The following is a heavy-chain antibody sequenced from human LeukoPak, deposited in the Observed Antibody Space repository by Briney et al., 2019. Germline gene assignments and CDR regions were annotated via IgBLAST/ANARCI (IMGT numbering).Heavy chain of an antibody. CDR2: ISWNSGSI. V-gene: IGHV3-9*03. Sequence: GGSLRLSCAASRFTFDDYAMHWVRQAPGKGLEWVSGISWNSGSIGYADSVKGRFTISRDNAKNSLYLQMNSLRAEDMALYYCAKDKDYDFWSGYFDYWGQGTLVTVSS. J-gene: IGHJ4*02. CDR1: RFTFDDYA. D-gene: IGHD3-3*01. CDR3: AKDKDYDFWSGYFDY.